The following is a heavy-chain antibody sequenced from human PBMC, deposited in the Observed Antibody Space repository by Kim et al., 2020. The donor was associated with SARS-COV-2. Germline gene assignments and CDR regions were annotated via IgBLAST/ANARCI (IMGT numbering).Heavy chain of an antibody. D-gene: IGHD6-13*01. V-gene: IGHV3-23*01. CDR1: GFIFSSYA. CDR3: AKGVAASSSWARPFDY. J-gene: IGHJ4*02. Sequence: GGSLRLSCAASGFIFSSYAMSWVRQAPGNGLEWVSGISDSGGSTYYADSVKGRFSISRDNSKNTLDLQMNSLRAEDTAVYYCAKGVAASSSWARPFDYWGQGTLVTVSS. CDR2: ISDSGGST.